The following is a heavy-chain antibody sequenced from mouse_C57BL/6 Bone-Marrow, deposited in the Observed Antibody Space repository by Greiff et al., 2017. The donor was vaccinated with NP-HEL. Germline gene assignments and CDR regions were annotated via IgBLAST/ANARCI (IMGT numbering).Heavy chain of an antibody. Sequence: VQLQQSGAELVRPGASVQLSCTASGFNIKDDYMHWVKQRPEQGLEWIGWIDPENGDTAYASKFQGKATISADTSSNTAYLQLSSLTSEDTAVYYCTSFYYYGSSPPYYAMDYWGQGTSVTVSS. CDR1: GFNIKDDY. CDR2: IDPENGDT. V-gene: IGHV14-4*01. J-gene: IGHJ4*01. CDR3: TSFYYYGSSPPYYAMDY. D-gene: IGHD1-1*01.